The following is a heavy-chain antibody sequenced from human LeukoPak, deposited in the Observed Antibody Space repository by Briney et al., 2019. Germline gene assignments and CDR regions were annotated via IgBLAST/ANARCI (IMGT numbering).Heavy chain of an antibody. J-gene: IGHJ4*02. CDR3: AREPPGGGFDY. V-gene: IGHV3-66*01. CDR2: VYSGGST. Sequence: QPGGSLRLSCTASGFTVSSDYMSWVRQAPGKGLEWVSVVYSGGSTYYADSVKGRFTISRDNSKNTLYLQMNSLRAEDTAVYYCAREPPGGGFDYWGQGTLVTVPS. D-gene: IGHD3-16*01. CDR1: GFTVSSDY.